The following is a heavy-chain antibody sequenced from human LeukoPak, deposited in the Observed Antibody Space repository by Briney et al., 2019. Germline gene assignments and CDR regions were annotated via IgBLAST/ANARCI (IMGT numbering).Heavy chain of an antibody. CDR3: ARSLRRYFDWLLKRHYYYYG. D-gene: IGHD3-9*01. Sequence: ASVKVSCKASGYTFTSYDINWVRQATGQGVEWMGWMNPNSGNTRYAQKFQGRVTMTRNTSISTAYMEVSRLRSEDTAVYYCARSLRRYFDWLLKRHYYYYG. V-gene: IGHV1-8*01. CDR2: MNPNSGNT. CDR1: GYTFTSYD. J-gene: IGHJ6*01.